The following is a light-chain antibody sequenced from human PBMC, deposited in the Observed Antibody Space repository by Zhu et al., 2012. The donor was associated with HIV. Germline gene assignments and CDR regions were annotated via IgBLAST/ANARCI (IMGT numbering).Light chain of an antibody. V-gene: IGKV3-20*01. J-gene: IGKJ3*01. CDR3: QLYGTSPPLT. CDR1: QSVSSTD. CDR2: GAS. Sequence: EIVLTQSPGTLSLSPGERATLSCRASQSVSSTDLAWYQQKPGHPPRLLIYGASNRAADIPYRFSGSGSGTDFTLTISRLEPEDFVVYYCQLYGTSPPLTFG.